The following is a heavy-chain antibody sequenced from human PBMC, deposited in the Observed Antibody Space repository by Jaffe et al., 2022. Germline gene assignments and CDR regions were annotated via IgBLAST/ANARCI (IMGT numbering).Heavy chain of an antibody. V-gene: IGHV4-59*01. CDR2: IYHSGST. D-gene: IGHD6-19*01. CDR1: GGSITGYY. CDR3: ARPYSSGWYAAFDI. J-gene: IGHJ3*02. Sequence: QVQLQESGPGLVKPSETLSLTCTVSGGSITGYYWSWIRQPPGKGLEWIGYIYHSGSTNYNPSLKSRVTILVDTSKKQFSLKLSSVTAADTAVYYCARPYSSGWYAAFDIWGQGTMVTVSS.